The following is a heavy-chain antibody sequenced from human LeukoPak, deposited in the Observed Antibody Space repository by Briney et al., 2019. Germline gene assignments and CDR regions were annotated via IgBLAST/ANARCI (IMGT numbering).Heavy chain of an antibody. J-gene: IGHJ4*02. CDR1: GFTFSDYY. D-gene: IGHD3-22*01. CDR2: ISTSAGTI. V-gene: IGHV3-11*01. CDR3: ARDAIDSSGFDFDY. Sequence: GESLRLSCAASGFTFSDYYMTWIRQAPGKGLEWISYISTSAGTIYYADSVKGRFTISRDNAKNSLYLQMNSLRAEDTAVYYCARDAIDSSGFDFDYWGQGNLVTVSS.